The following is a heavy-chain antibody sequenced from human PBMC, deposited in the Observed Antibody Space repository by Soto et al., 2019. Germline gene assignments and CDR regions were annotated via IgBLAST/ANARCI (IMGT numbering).Heavy chain of an antibody. CDR3: ARDEYGSSRYYFDY. CDR1: GGTFSSYT. D-gene: IGHD6-13*01. Sequence: QVQLVQSGAEVKKPGSSVKVSCKASGGTFSSYTISWVRQAPGQGLEWMGRIIPILGIANYAQKFQGRVTITADKSTSTAYMELSSLRSEDTAVYYCARDEYGSSRYYFDYWGQGTLVTVSS. V-gene: IGHV1-69*08. J-gene: IGHJ4*02. CDR2: IIPILGIA.